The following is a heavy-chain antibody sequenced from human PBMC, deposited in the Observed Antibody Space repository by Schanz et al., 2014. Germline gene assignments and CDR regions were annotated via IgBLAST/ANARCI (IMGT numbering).Heavy chain of an antibody. D-gene: IGHD1-1*01. CDR3: ARDRRNADLDY. V-gene: IGHV3-30*03. J-gene: IGHJ4*02. CDR1: GFTFSDYW. Sequence: VQLVESGGGLVQPGGSLRLSCTASGFTFSDYWMSWVRQAPGKGPEWVALVSSDGNNDYYTDSVKGRFTISRDNAKNSLFLQMNSLRAEDTALYYCARDRRNADLDYWGQGTLVTVSS. CDR2: VSSDGNND.